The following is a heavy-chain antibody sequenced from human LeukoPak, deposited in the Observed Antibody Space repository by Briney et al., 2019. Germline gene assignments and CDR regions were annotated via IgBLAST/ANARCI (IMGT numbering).Heavy chain of an antibody. D-gene: IGHD5-24*01. Sequence: SETLSLTCAVYGGSFSGYYWSWIRQPPGKGLEWIGEINHSGSTNYNPSLKSRVTISVDTSKNQFSLKLSSVTAADTAVYYCATVSRVAVGWHKKKYYYYYMDVWGKGTTVTVSS. J-gene: IGHJ6*03. CDR1: GGSFSGYY. V-gene: IGHV4-34*01. CDR3: ATVSRVAVGWHKKKYYYYYMDV. CDR2: INHSGST.